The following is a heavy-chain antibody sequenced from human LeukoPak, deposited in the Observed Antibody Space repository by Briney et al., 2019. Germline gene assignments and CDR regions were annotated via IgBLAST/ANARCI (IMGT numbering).Heavy chain of an antibody. V-gene: IGHV1-18*01. CDR1: GYTFTSYG. D-gene: IGHD6-19*01. Sequence: ASVKVSCKASGYTFTSYGISWVRQAPGQGLEWMGWISAYNGNTNYAQKLQGRVTMTTDTSTSTAYMELSSLRSDDTAVYYCARVVSSGWPNYYYYMDVWGKGTTVTVSS. CDR2: ISAYNGNT. CDR3: ARVVSSGWPNYYYYMDV. J-gene: IGHJ6*03.